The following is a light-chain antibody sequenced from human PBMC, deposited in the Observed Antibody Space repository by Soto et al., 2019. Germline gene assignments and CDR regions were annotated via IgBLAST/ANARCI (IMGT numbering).Light chain of an antibody. V-gene: IGKV3-11*01. CDR1: QSVSTY. CDR3: QQRGTLPYT. Sequence: EIVLTQSPATLSLSPGERATLSCRASQSVSTYLAWYQQKPGQAPRLLIYGASNRATGIPGKFSGSGSGTDFSLTISSLEPEDFAVYYCQQRGTLPYTFGQGTNLEIK. CDR2: GAS. J-gene: IGKJ2*01.